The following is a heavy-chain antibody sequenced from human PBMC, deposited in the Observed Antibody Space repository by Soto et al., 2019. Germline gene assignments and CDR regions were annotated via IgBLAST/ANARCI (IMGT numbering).Heavy chain of an antibody. V-gene: IGHV3-7*03. CDR3: VTGGVHYYDNSFDY. Sequence: EVVLVESGGGLVQPGGSLRLSCAASGFSFIPYWMSWVRQAPGKGLEWVSNIKQDGSERNYVNSVKGRFTISRDNAKNSVYLEMNSMRAEDTAVYYCVTGGVHYYDNSFDYLGQGTLVTVSS. D-gene: IGHD3-22*01. CDR1: GFSFIPYW. CDR2: IKQDGSER. J-gene: IGHJ4*02.